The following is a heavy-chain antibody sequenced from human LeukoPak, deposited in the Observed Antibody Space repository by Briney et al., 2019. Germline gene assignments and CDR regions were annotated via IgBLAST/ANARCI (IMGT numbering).Heavy chain of an antibody. Sequence: SETLSLTCTVSGGSISSGDYYWSWIRQPPGKGLEWIGYIYYTGSTNYNPSLKSRVTISVDTSKNQFSLKLSSVTAADTAVYYCARGVFGAYFDYWGLGALVTVSS. V-gene: IGHV4-61*08. D-gene: IGHD3-10*01. CDR1: GGSISSGDYY. CDR3: ARGVFGAYFDY. J-gene: IGHJ4*02. CDR2: IYYTGST.